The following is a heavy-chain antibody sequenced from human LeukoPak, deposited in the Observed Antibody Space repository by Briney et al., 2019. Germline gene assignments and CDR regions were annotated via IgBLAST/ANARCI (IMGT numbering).Heavy chain of an antibody. CDR3: ARVTIPGYSSFSY. D-gene: IGHD6-13*01. V-gene: IGHV3-23*01. Sequence: GGSLRLSCAASGFTFSNYGINWVRQAPGKGLEWISAIVDSGGSTYYADSVQGRFTISRDNSKNTVYLQMNSLRAEDTAIYFCARVTIPGYSSFSYWGQGTLVTVSS. CDR2: IVDSGGST. J-gene: IGHJ4*02. CDR1: GFTFSNYG.